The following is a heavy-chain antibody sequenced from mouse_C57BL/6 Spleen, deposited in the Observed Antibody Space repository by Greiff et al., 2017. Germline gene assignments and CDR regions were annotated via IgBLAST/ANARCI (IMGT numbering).Heavy chain of an antibody. V-gene: IGHV1-81*01. CDR2: IYPRSGNT. J-gene: IGHJ2*01. CDR1: GYTFTSYG. D-gene: IGHD1-1*01. Sequence: VQLQQSGAELARPGASVKLSCKASGYTFTSYGISWVKQRTGQGLEWIGEIYPRSGNTYYNEKFKGKATLTEDKSSSTAYMELRSLRSEDSAVYFCARSFITTVVVSFDYWGQGTTLTVSS. CDR3: ARSFITTVVVSFDY.